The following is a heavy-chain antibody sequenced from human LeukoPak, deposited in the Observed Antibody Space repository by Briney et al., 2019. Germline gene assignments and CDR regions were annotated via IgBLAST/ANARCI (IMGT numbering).Heavy chain of an antibody. V-gene: IGHV1-18*04. CDR3: ARVERVAVAESSDWYFDL. D-gene: IGHD6-19*01. J-gene: IGHJ2*01. Sequence: GASVKVSCKASGYTFTGYYMHWVRQAPGQGLEWMGWISAYNGNTNYAQKLQGRVTMTTDTSTSTAYMELRSLRSDDTAVYYCARVERVAVAESSDWYFDLWGRGILVTVSS. CDR2: ISAYNGNT. CDR1: GYTFTGYY.